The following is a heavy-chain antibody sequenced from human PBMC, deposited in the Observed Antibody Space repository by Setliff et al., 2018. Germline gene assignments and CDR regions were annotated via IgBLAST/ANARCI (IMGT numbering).Heavy chain of an antibody. Sequence: ASVKVSCKASGYSFINYGISWLRQTPGQGLEWMGWIGGHNDDPLFAQKFQGRVTMTTDASTTTAYMELKSLRSDDTAVYYCARSWRAGALNHFDYWGQGSRVTVSS. CDR1: GYSFINYG. CDR3: ARSWRAGALNHFDY. CDR2: IGGHNDDP. J-gene: IGHJ4*02. V-gene: IGHV1-18*01. D-gene: IGHD3-3*01.